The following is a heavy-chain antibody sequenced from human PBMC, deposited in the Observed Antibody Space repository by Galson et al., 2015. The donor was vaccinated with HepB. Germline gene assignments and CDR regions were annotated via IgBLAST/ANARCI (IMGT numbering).Heavy chain of an antibody. J-gene: IGHJ6*02. D-gene: IGHD1-7*01. V-gene: IGHV3-20*01. CDR1: GFTFDDYG. CDR3: ARGLWNSVQYYYYGMDV. CDR2: INWNGGST. Sequence: SLRLSCAASGFTFDDYGMSWVRQAPGKGLEWVSGINWNGGSTGYADSVKGRFTISRDNAKNSLYLQMNSLRAEDTALYHCARGLWNSVQYYYYGMDVWGQGTTVTVSS.